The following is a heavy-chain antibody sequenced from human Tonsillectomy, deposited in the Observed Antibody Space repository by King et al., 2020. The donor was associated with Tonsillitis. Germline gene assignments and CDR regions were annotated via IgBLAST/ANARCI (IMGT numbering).Heavy chain of an antibody. V-gene: IGHV3-30*18. CDR2: ILYDGSNK. J-gene: IGHJ6*02. CDR1: GFTFSSYG. D-gene: IGHD3-10*01. Sequence: VQLVESGGGVVQPGRSLRLSCAASGFTFSSYGMHWVRQAPGKGLEWVAGILYDGSNKYYSDSVKGRFTISRDNSKNQLYLQMNSLRAEDTAVYYCAKDLGRGYYYYGMDVWGQGTTVTVSS. CDR3: AKDLGRGYYYYGMDV.